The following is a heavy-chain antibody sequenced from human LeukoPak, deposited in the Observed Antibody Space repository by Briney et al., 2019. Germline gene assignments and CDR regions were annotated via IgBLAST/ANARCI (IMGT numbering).Heavy chain of an antibody. CDR2: IYNSGAKI. CDR1: GLTFSTYS. CDR3: AKDVAPDSGWDLDY. V-gene: IGHV3-23*01. D-gene: IGHD6-19*01. Sequence: PGGTLRLSCAVSGLTFSTYSMTWVRQAPGKGLEWVSSIYNSGAKIFYADSVKGRFTISRDNSKNMLYRQMNSLRVEDTAVYYCAKDVAPDSGWDLDYWGQGTLVTVSS. J-gene: IGHJ4*02.